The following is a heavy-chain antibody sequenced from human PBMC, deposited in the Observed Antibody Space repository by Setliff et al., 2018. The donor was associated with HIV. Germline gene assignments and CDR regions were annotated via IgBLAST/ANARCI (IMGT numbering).Heavy chain of an antibody. CDR3: ARESPSSSWFYFDF. V-gene: IGHV4-59*12. Sequence: SETLSLTCTVYGGSFSDNYWSWIRQSPGKGLEWIGYIYYSGSTNYNPSLKSRVTISVDTSKNQFSLKLSSVTAADTAVYYCARESPSSSWFYFDFWGQGTLVTVSS. D-gene: IGHD6-13*01. CDR2: IYYSGST. J-gene: IGHJ4*02. CDR1: GGSFSDNY.